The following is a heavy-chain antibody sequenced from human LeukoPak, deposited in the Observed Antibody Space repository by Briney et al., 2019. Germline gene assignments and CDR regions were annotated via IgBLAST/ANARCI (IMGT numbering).Heavy chain of an antibody. D-gene: IGHD3-22*01. Sequence: GGSLRLSCAASGFSFSAYNINWVRQAPGKGLEWVSCISPSGDHRYYADSVRGRFTISRDNAKNSVYLQMNSLRAEDTAVYYCARDAAYFDSSGYYPDPLDYWGQGTQVSVSS. CDR3: ARDAAYFDSSGYYPDPLDY. J-gene: IGHJ4*02. CDR2: ISPSGDHR. CDR1: GFSFSAYN. V-gene: IGHV3-21*01.